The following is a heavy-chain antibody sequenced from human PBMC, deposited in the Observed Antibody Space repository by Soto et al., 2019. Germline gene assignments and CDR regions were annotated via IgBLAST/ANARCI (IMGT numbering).Heavy chain of an antibody. D-gene: IGHD2-15*01. J-gene: IGHJ6*02. CDR3: AREGPYCSGGSCYSVPGGMDV. CDR1: GGTFSSYA. Sequence: QVQLVQSGAEVKKPGSSVKVSCKASGGTFSSYAISWVRPAPGQGLEWMGGIIPIFGTANYAQKFQGRVTITADKSTSTAYMELSSLRSEDTAVYYCAREGPYCSGGSCYSVPGGMDVWGQGTTVTVSS. V-gene: IGHV1-69*06. CDR2: IIPIFGTA.